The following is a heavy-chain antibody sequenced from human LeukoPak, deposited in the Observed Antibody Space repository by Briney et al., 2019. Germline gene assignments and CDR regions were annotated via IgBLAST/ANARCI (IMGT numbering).Heavy chain of an antibody. D-gene: IGHD6-19*01. J-gene: IGHJ2*01. CDR2: ISSSSSTI. Sequence: GGSLRLSCAASGFTFSSYSMNWVRQAPGKGLEWVSYISSSSSTIYYVDSVKGRFTVSRDNAKNSLYLQMNSLRDEDTAVYYCARRGEAVTHSDLWGRGSLVTVSS. CDR1: GFTFSSYS. CDR3: ARRGEAVTHSDL. V-gene: IGHV3-48*02.